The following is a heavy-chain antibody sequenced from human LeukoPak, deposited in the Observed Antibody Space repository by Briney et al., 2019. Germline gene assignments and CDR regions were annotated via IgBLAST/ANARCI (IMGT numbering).Heavy chain of an antibody. Sequence: GGSLRLSCAASGFTFSSYSMNWVRQAPGKGLEWVASISSSSTYIYYADSVKGRFTISRDNAKNSLYLQMNSLRAEDTAVYYCASGGTTVVRFDYWGQGALVTVSS. CDR3: ASGGTTVVRFDY. CDR1: GFTFSSYS. V-gene: IGHV3-21*06. D-gene: IGHD4-23*01. J-gene: IGHJ4*02. CDR2: ISSSSTYI.